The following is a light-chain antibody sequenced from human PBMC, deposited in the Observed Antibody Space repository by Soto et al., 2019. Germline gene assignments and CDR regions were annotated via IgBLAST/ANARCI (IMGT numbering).Light chain of an antibody. CDR3: SSYTSSSTPYV. CDR2: DVS. Sequence: QSVLTQPASVSRSPGQSITISCTGTSSDVGGYNYVSWYQQHPGKAPKLMIYDVSNRPSGVSNRFSGSKSGNTASLTISGLQAEDEADYYCSSYTSSSTPYVFVTGTKVTVL. J-gene: IGLJ1*01. CDR1: SSDVGGYNY. V-gene: IGLV2-14*01.